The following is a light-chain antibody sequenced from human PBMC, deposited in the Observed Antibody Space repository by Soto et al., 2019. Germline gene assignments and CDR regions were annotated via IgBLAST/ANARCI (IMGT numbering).Light chain of an antibody. CDR3: QQYNSYPQA. J-gene: IGKJ1*01. V-gene: IGKV1-5*03. CDR2: KAS. Sequence: EIQMTQSPSTLSESVGDRVTITCRASQTISSWLAWYQHKPGKAPKLLIYKASTLKSGVPSRFSGSGSGTEFTLTISSLQPDDFATYYCQQYNSYPQAFGQGTKV. CDR1: QTISSW.